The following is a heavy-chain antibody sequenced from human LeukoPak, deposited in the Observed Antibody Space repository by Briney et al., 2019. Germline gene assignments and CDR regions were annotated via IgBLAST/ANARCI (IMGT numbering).Heavy chain of an antibody. Sequence: GGSLRLSCATSGFTFSSYWMSWVRQAPGKGLEWVAYINQDGSEKNYADSVRGRFTVSRDNAKNSLFLEMNSLRVEYTFMYYCTRDHRGRPGEWFDPWGQGTLVTVSS. CDR3: TRDHRGRPGEWFDP. J-gene: IGHJ5*02. D-gene: IGHD3-10*01. CDR1: GFTFSSYW. CDR2: INQDGSEK. V-gene: IGHV3-7*01.